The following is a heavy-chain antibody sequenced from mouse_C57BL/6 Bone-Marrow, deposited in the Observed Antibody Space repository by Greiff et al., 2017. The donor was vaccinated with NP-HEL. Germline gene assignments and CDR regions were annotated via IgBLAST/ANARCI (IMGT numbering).Heavy chain of an antibody. CDR2: ISYDGSN. CDR3: AREEGSTY. CDR1: GYSITSGYY. V-gene: IGHV3-6*01. J-gene: IGHJ3*01. D-gene: IGHD5-1*01. Sequence: VQLKESGPGLVKPSQSLSLTCSVTGYSITSGYYWNWIRQFPGNKLEWMGYISYDGSNNYNPSLKNRISITRYTSKNQFFLKLNSVTTEDTATYFCAREEGSTYRGQGTLVTVSA.